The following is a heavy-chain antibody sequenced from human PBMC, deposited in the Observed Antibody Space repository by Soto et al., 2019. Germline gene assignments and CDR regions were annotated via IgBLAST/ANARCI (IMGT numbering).Heavy chain of an antibody. J-gene: IGHJ5*02. Sequence: QVQLVQSGTEVKKPGASVKVSCKASGYTFTSYDINWVRQATGQGLEWMGWMNPNSGNTGYAQKFQGRVTMTRNTSISTAYMELSSLRSEDTAVYYCARGSTYYGDYAFDPWGQGTLVTVSS. D-gene: IGHD4-17*01. CDR2: MNPNSGNT. CDR3: ARGSTYYGDYAFDP. V-gene: IGHV1-8*01. CDR1: GYTFTSYD.